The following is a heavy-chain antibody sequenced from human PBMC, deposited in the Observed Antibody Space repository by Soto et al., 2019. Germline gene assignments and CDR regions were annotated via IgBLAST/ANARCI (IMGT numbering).Heavy chain of an antibody. CDR3: VRDLSAYNWFDL. CDR1: GFTFSHYG. Sequence: GGSLRLSCAASGFTFSHYGIHWVRQAPGKGLEWLAVISYDGSNKHYADSVKGRFTISRDNAKNSLFLQMNSLRVEDTAVYYCVRDLSAYNWFDLWGPGTLVTVSS. CDR2: ISYDGSNK. J-gene: IGHJ5*01. V-gene: IGHV3-30*03.